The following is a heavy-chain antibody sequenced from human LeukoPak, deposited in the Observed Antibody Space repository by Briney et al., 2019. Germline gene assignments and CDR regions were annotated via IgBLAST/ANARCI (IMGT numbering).Heavy chain of an antibody. CDR2: MNPNSGNT. CDR1: GYTFTSYD. V-gene: IGHV1-8*01. D-gene: IGHD2-21*02. CDR3: ARVPSRARAVRTKYCGGDCYAFDY. Sequence: ASVKVSCKASGYTFTSYDINWVRQATGQGLEWMGWMNPNSGNTGYAQKFQGRVTMTRNTSISTAYMELSSLRSEDTAVYYCARVPSRARAVRTKYCGGDCYAFDYWGQGTLVTVSS. J-gene: IGHJ4*02.